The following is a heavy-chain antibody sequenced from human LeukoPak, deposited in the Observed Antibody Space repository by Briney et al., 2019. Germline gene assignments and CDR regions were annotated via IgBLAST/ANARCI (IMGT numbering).Heavy chain of an antibody. CDR1: GFTISSYS. D-gene: IGHD4-23*01. CDR3: ARGGTTMVTDYGY. J-gene: IGHJ4*02. CDR2: ISSSSSYT. Sequence: GGSLRLSCAASGFTISSYSMNWVRQAPGKGLEWVSSISSSSSYTYYADSVKGRFTISRDNAKNSLFLQMNSLRAEDTALYYCARGGTTMVTDYGYWGQGTLVTVSS. V-gene: IGHV3-21*01.